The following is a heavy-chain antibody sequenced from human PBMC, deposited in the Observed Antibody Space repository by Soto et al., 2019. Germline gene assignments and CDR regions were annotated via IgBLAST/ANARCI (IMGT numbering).Heavy chain of an antibody. CDR2: IYYSGST. J-gene: IGHJ4*02. CDR1: GGSVSSGDYY. CDR3: ARWKDGYNFFDY. V-gene: IGHV4-30-4*01. Sequence: SETLSLTCTVSGGSVSSGDYYWSWIRQPPGKGLEWIGYIYYSGSTYYNPSLRSRVTISVDTSKKQFSLKLNSVTAADTAVYYCARWKDGYNFFDYGGQGPLVTVSS. D-gene: IGHD5-12*01.